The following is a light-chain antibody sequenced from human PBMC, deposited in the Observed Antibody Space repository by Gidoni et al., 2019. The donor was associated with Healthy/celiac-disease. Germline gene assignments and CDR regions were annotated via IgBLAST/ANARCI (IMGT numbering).Light chain of an antibody. V-gene: IGLV2-23*02. CDR3: CSYAGTWV. CDR1: SSDVGSYNL. Sequence: QSALTQPASVSGSPGQSITISCTGTSSDVGSYNLVSWYQQHPGKAHKLMIYEVSKRPSGVSNRFSGSKSGNTASLTISGLQAEDEADYSCCSYAGTWVFGGGTKLTVL. CDR2: EVS. J-gene: IGLJ3*02.